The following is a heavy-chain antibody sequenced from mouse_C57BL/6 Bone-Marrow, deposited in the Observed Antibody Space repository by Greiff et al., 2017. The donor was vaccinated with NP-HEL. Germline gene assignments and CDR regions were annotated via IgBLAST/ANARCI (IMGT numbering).Heavy chain of an antibody. J-gene: IGHJ3*01. CDR3: ASSAY. Sequence: VQLQQSGPELVKPGASVKISCKASGYSFTGYYMNWVKQSPEKSLEWIGEINPSTGGTTYNQKFKAKATLTVDKSSSTAYTQLKSLTSEDSAVYYCASSAYWGQGTLVTVSA. CDR1: GYSFTGYY. V-gene: IGHV1-42*01. CDR2: INPSTGGT.